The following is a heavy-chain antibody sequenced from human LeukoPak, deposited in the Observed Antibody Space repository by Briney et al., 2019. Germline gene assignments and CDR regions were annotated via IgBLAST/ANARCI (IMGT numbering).Heavy chain of an antibody. J-gene: IGHJ4*02. CDR1: GGSISSYY. D-gene: IGHD6-13*01. Sequence: SETLSLTCSVSGGSISSYYWSWIRQPPGKGLEWIGYIYYSGSTNYNPSLKSRATISVDTSENQLSLKLSSVTAADTAVYYCARAHSSSWYMDYWGQGTLVTVSS. V-gene: IGHV4-59*01. CDR3: ARAHSSSWYMDY. CDR2: IYYSGST.